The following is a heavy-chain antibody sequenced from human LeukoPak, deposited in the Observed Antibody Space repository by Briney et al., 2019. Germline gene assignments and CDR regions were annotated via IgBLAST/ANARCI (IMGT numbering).Heavy chain of an antibody. V-gene: IGHV4-38-2*02. Sequence: PSETLSLTCTVSGYSISSGYYWGWIRQPPGKGLEWIGSIYHSGSTYYNPSLKSRVTISVDTSKNQFSLKLSSVTAADTAVYYCARRPYNWNYFEYWGQGTLVTVSS. D-gene: IGHD1-20*01. J-gene: IGHJ4*02. CDR2: IYHSGST. CDR3: ARRPYNWNYFEY. CDR1: GYSISSGYY.